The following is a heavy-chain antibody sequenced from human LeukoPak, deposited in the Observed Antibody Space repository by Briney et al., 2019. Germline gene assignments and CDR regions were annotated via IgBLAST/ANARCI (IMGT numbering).Heavy chain of an antibody. CDR3: ARDPNIGPGAFDI. V-gene: IGHV1-3*01. CDR1: GGTFSSYA. Sequence: ASVKVSCKASGGTFSSYAISWVRQAPGQRLEWMGWINAGNGNTKYSQKFQGRVTITWDTSASTAYMELSSLRSEDTAVYYCARDPNIGPGAFDIWGQGTMVTVSS. D-gene: IGHD2/OR15-2a*01. CDR2: INAGNGNT. J-gene: IGHJ3*02.